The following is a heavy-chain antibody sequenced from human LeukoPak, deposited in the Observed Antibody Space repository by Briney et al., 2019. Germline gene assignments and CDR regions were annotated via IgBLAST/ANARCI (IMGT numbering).Heavy chain of an antibody. CDR1: GYMFTSYA. V-gene: IGHV1-69*05. J-gene: IGHJ1*01. Sequence: SVKVSCKASGYMFTSYAISWVRQAPGQGLEWMGRIIPIFGTANYAQKFQGRVTITTDESTSTAYMELSSLRSEDTAVYYCARIAAAGTDTEYFQHWGQGTLVTVSS. CDR3: ARIAAAGTDTEYFQH. D-gene: IGHD6-13*01. CDR2: IIPIFGTA.